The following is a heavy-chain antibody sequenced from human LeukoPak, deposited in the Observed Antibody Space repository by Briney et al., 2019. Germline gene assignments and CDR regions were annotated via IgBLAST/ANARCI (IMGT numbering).Heavy chain of an antibody. V-gene: IGHV4-59*01. J-gene: IGHJ2*01. CDR1: GGSISSYY. D-gene: IGHD3-3*01. CDR3: ARGPPSSYYDFWSGFRVSYWYFDL. Sequence: SETLSLTCTVSGGSISSYYWSWIRQPPGKGLEWIGYIYYSGSTNYNPSLKSRVTISVDTSKNQFSLKLSSVTAADTAVYYCARGPPSSYYDFWSGFRVSYWYFDLWGRGTLVTVSS. CDR2: IYYSGST.